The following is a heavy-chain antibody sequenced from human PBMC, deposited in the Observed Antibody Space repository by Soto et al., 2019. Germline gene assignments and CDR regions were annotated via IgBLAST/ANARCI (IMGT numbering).Heavy chain of an antibody. V-gene: IGHV3-30-3*01. CDR1: GFTFSSYA. J-gene: IGHJ4*02. CDR3: ARDDDPYYDILTGYPPAFAY. Sequence: GGSLRLCCAASGFTFSSYAMHWVRQAPGKGLEWVAVISYDGSNKYYADSVKGRFTISRDNSKNTLYLQMNSLRAEDTAVYYCARDDDPYYDILTGYPPAFAYWGQGTLVTVSS. CDR2: ISYDGSNK. D-gene: IGHD3-9*01.